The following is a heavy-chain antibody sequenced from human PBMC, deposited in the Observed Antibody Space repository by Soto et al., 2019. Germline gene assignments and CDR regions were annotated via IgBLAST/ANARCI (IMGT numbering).Heavy chain of an antibody. CDR1: GYSFTSYW. CDR3: ARLEVGVFCSGGSCSSGRYYYYGVDV. V-gene: IGHV5-51*01. J-gene: IGHJ6*02. D-gene: IGHD2-15*01. CDR2: IYPGDSDT. Sequence: PGESLKISCKGSGYSFTSYWIGWVRQMPGKGLEWMGIIYPGDSDTRYSPSFQGQVTISADKSISTAYLQWSSLKASDTAMYYCARLEVGVFCSGGSCSSGRYYYYGVDVWGQGTTVTVSS.